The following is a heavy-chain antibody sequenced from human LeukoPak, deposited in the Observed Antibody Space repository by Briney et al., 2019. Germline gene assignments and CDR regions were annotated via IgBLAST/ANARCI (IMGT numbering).Heavy chain of an antibody. CDR2: ISGYNGNT. Sequence: ASVKVSCKASGYTFTSYGVNWVRQAPGQGLEWMAWISGYNGNTYYGKSLQGRVTMTADTSTSTAYMELRSLSSDDTAMYYCARRIVGGHLGDYWGQGTLVTVSS. CDR1: GYTFTSYG. CDR3: ARRIVGGHLGDY. D-gene: IGHD1-26*01. V-gene: IGHV1-18*01. J-gene: IGHJ4*02.